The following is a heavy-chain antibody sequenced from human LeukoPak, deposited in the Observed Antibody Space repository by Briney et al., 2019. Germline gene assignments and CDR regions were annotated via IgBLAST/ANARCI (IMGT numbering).Heavy chain of an antibody. CDR2: ISAYKGNT. CDR3: ARDGALTTIFY. Sequence: ASVKVSCKASVYTFTSYCTSGVRHAPGQGLEWMGWISAYKGNTNYAQKPQGRVTMTTDTSTSTAYMELRSLRSDDTAVYYCARDGALTTIFYWGQGTLVTVSS. J-gene: IGHJ4*02. D-gene: IGHD4-11*01. V-gene: IGHV1-18*01. CDR1: VYTFTSYC.